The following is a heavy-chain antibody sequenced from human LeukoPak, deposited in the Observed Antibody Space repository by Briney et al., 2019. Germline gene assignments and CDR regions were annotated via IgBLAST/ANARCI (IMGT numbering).Heavy chain of an antibody. J-gene: IGHJ3*02. D-gene: IGHD3-10*01. V-gene: IGHV3-23*01. Sequence: SGGSLRLSCAASGFTFSSNAMNWVRQAPGKGLEWVSAISGSGGSTYYADSVKGRFTISRDNSKNTLYLQMNNLGAEDTALYYCAKVITAGRQKDELDIWGRGTMVTVSS. CDR2: ISGSGGST. CDR1: GFTFSSNA. CDR3: AKVITAGRQKDELDI.